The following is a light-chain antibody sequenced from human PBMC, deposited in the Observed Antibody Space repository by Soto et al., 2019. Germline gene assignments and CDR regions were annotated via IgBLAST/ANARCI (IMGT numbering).Light chain of an antibody. CDR1: QSVSSS. CDR2: GAS. J-gene: IGKJ1*01. Sequence: EIVMTQSPATLSVSPGERATLSCTASQSVSSSLAWYQQKPGQAPRLLIYGASTRAPGIPARFSGSESETEFPLTISSLQSEDLAFYYCQQYNNWWTFGQGTKVEMK. CDR3: QQYNNWWT. V-gene: IGKV3D-15*01.